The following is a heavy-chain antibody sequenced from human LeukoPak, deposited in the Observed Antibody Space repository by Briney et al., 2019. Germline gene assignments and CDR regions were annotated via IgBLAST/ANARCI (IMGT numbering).Heavy chain of an antibody. V-gene: IGHV3-33*01. CDR3: ARDSGPLDT. CDR1: GFTFSSYG. D-gene: IGHD7-27*01. J-gene: IGHJ5*02. Sequence: GGSLRLSCATSGFTFSSYGLHWVRQAPGKGLEWVAVILYDGSDQYYPDSVKGRFTISRDDSKNTLYLEMNSLRAEDTAVHYCARDSGPLDTWGQGTLVTVSS. CDR2: ILYDGSDQ.